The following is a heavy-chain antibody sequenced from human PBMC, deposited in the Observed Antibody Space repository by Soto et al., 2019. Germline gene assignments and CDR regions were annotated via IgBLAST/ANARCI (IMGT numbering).Heavy chain of an antibody. CDR1: GFTFSSYA. Sequence: QVQLVESGGGVVQPGRSLKLSCAASGFTFSSYAMHWVRQAPGKGLEWVALIWYDGSNKYYGDSVKGRFTISRDNSKNTLYLQMNSLRAEDRAVYYCARDPQYYYGSGSYSGFKYWGQGTLVSVSS. J-gene: IGHJ4*02. CDR2: IWYDGSNK. D-gene: IGHD3-10*01. CDR3: ARDPQYYYGSGSYSGFKY. V-gene: IGHV3-33*01.